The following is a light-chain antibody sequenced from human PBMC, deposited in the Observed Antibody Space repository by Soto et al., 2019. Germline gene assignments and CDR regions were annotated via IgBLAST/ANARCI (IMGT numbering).Light chain of an antibody. V-gene: IGLV1-44*01. Sequence: QSVVTQPPSASGTPGQRVTISCSGSSSNIGSNTVNWYQQIPGTAPKVLIYRDNERPSGVSDRFSGSKSGTSASLAISGLQSEDEAEYYFAAWDDSLNGQVFGGGTKLTVL. CDR2: RDN. CDR1: SSNIGSNT. J-gene: IGLJ2*01. CDR3: AAWDDSLNGQV.